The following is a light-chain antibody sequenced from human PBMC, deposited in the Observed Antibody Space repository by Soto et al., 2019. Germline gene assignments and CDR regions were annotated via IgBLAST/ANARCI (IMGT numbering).Light chain of an antibody. J-gene: IGLJ1*01. CDR3: SSYTSSTLYV. Sequence: QSVLTQPASVSGSPGQSITISCTGTSSDVGGYNYVSWYQQYPGKAPKLMIYEVSNRPSGVSNRFSGSKSGNTASLTISGLQAEDEADYYCSSYTSSTLYVFGAGTKVIV. CDR2: EVS. CDR1: SSDVGGYNY. V-gene: IGLV2-14*01.